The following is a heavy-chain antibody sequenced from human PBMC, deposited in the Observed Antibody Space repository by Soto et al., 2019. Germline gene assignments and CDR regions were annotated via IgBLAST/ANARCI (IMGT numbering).Heavy chain of an antibody. V-gene: IGHV4-30-2*01. CDR1: GGSISSGRYS. J-gene: IGHJ6*02. Sequence: SETLSLTCAVSGGSISSGRYSWSWIRQPPGKGLEWIGYIYHSGSTYYNPSLKSRVTISVDRSKNQFSLKLSSVTAADTAVYYCARVNRGITYYYGMDVWGQGTTVTVSS. D-gene: IGHD2-15*01. CDR2: IYHSGST. CDR3: ARVNRGITYYYGMDV.